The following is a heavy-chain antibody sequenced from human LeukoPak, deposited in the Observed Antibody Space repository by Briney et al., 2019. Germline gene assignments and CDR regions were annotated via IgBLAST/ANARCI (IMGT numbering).Heavy chain of an antibody. CDR3: ARRSGSSLFDY. Sequence: ASVKVSCKASGYTFTGYYMHWVRQAPGQGLEYMGWIDPHSGDTNYAQKFQGRVTVTRDTSISTAFMEVKRLGSDDTAVYFCARRSGSSLFDYWGQGTLVTVPS. CDR1: GYTFTGYY. CDR2: IDPHSGDT. V-gene: IGHV1-2*02. D-gene: IGHD3-10*01. J-gene: IGHJ4*02.